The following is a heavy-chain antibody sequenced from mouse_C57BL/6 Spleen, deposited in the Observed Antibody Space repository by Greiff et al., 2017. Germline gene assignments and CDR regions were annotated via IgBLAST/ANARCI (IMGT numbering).Heavy chain of an antibody. Sequence: EVQVVESGGGLVKPGGSLKLSCAASGFTFSDYGMHWVRQAPEQGLEWVAYISRGSSTIYYADTVKGRFTISRDNAKNTLFLQMTSLRSEDTAMYYCARTFYYGNYIDYWGQGTTLTVSS. CDR3: ARTFYYGNYIDY. CDR1: GFTFSDYG. V-gene: IGHV5-17*01. CDR2: ISRGSSTI. J-gene: IGHJ2*01. D-gene: IGHD2-1*01.